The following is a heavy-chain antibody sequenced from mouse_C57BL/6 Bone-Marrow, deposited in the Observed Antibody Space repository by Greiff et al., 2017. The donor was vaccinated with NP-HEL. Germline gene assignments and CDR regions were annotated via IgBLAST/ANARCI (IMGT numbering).Heavy chain of an antibody. CDR2: IDPETGGT. J-gene: IGHJ1*03. V-gene: IGHV1-15*01. Sequence: VQLVESGAELVRPGASVTLSCKASGYTFTDYEMHWVKQTPVHGLEWIGAIDPETGGTAYNQKFKGKAILTADKSSSTAYMELRSLTSEDSAVYYCTRPLTTVVATYWYFDVWGTGTTVTVSS. CDR3: TRPLTTVVATYWYFDV. D-gene: IGHD1-1*01. CDR1: GYTFTDYE.